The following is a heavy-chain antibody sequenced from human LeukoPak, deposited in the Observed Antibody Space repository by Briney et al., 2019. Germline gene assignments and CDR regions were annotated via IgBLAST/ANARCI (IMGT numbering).Heavy chain of an antibody. D-gene: IGHD5-12*01. CDR3: ALISGYGYYFDY. V-gene: IGHV1-2*02. Sequence: ASVKVSCKVSGYTLTELSMHWVRQAPGQGLEWMGWINPNSGGTNYAQKFQGRVTMTRDTSISTAYMELSRLRSDDTAVYYCALISGYGYYFDYWGQGTLVTVSS. CDR1: GYTLTELS. J-gene: IGHJ4*02. CDR2: INPNSGGT.